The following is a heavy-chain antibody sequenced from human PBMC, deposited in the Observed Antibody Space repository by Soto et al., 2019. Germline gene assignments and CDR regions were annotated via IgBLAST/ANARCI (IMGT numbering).Heavy chain of an antibody. Sequence: QVQLVQSGAEVKKPGSSVKVSCKASGGTFSSYAISWVRQAPGQGLEWMGGIIPIFGTANYAQKFQGRVTITADESTSTAYMELSSLRSEDTAVYYCARAQRDYDSSGYGIGGVSFDYWGQGTLVTVSS. J-gene: IGHJ4*02. CDR3: ARAQRDYDSSGYGIGGVSFDY. CDR1: GGTFSSYA. CDR2: IIPIFGTA. V-gene: IGHV1-69*01. D-gene: IGHD3-22*01.